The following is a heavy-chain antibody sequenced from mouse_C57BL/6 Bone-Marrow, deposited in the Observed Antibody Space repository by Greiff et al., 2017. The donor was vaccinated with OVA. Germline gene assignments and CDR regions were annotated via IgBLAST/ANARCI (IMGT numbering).Heavy chain of an antibody. V-gene: IGHV1-64*01. D-gene: IGHD2-5*01. CDR3: ARGDYDSNQAGFGY. CDR2: IHPNSGST. CDR1: GYTFTSYW. Sequence: QVQLQQPGAELVKPGASVKLSCKASGYTFTSYWMHWVKQRPGQGLEWIGMIHPNSGSTNYNEKFKSKATLTVDKSSSTAYMLLSSLTSEDSAVYYGARGDYDSNQAGFGYWGQGTLVTVSA. J-gene: IGHJ3*01.